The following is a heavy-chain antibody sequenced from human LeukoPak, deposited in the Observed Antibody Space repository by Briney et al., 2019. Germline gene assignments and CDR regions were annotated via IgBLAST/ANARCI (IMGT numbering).Heavy chain of an antibody. Sequence: PSETLSLTCTVSGGSISSYYWSWIRQPPGKGLEWIGYIYYSGSTNYNPSLKSRVTISVDTSKNQFSLKLSSVTAADTAVYYCASTSLFPHSSGWNDVDYWGQGTLVTVSS. J-gene: IGHJ4*02. CDR3: ASTSLFPHSSGWNDVDY. D-gene: IGHD6-19*01. V-gene: IGHV4-59*01. CDR2: IYYSGST. CDR1: GGSISSYY.